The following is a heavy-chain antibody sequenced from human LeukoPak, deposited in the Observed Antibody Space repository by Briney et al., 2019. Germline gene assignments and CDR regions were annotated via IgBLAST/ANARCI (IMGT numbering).Heavy chain of an antibody. CDR3: ARDSGAQLRMIAVVKGRDAYYYGMDV. V-gene: IGHV1-69*13. CDR1: GGAFRNHA. CDR2: IIPMFATV. Sequence: RASVKVSCKASGGAFRNHAIIWMRQAPGQGIEWMGGIIPMFATVNYAQKFQGRVTITADGSTSTAYMELSSLRSEDTAVYYCARDSGAQLRMIAVVKGRDAYYYGMDVWGQGTTVTVSS. D-gene: IGHD5-18*01. J-gene: IGHJ6*02.